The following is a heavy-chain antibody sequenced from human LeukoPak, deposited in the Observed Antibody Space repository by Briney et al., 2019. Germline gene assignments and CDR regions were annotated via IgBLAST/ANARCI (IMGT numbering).Heavy chain of an antibody. CDR2: IIPILGVA. D-gene: IGHD2-15*01. Sequence: SVKVSCKASGGTFISYAINWVRQAPGQGLEWMGRIIPILGVANYAQKFQGRVTITADKSTSTAYMELSRLRSEDTAVYYCARDRYCSGGTCPIYYYYGMDVWGRGTTVTVSS. V-gene: IGHV1-69*04. CDR3: ARDRYCSGGTCPIYYYYGMDV. J-gene: IGHJ6*02. CDR1: GGTFISYA.